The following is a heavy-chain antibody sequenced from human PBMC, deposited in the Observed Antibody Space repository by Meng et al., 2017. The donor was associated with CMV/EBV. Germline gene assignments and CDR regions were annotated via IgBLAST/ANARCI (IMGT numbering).Heavy chain of an antibody. Sequence: ASVKVSCKAPGYNFHQNVIMWVRQAPGQGLEWMGWISAHKGKTNYAQNLQGRVTMTTDTSKTTAFMELRSLRPDDTAVYFCGRSRGGLKFAVVPTAIIDVWGQGTTVTVSS. CDR1: GYNFHQNV. CDR2: ISAHKGKT. CDR3: GRSRGGLKFAVVPTAIIDV. J-gene: IGHJ6*02. D-gene: IGHD1-1*01. V-gene: IGHV1-18*01.